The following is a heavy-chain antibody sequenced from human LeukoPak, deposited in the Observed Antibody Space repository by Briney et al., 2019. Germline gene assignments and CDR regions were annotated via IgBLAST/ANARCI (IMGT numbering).Heavy chain of an antibody. D-gene: IGHD5-12*01. Sequence: GGSLRLSCAASGFTFDIYAMSWVRQAPGKGLKWVSGISGSGGSTYYADSVKGRFTISRDNSKNTLYLQMNSLRAEDTAVYYCAKEGGYDIYYYMDVWGKGTTVTVSS. CDR2: ISGSGGST. V-gene: IGHV3-23*01. CDR1: GFTFDIYA. CDR3: AKEGGYDIYYYMDV. J-gene: IGHJ6*03.